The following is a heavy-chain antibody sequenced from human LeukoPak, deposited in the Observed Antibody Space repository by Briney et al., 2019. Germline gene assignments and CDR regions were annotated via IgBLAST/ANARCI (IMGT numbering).Heavy chain of an antibody. CDR3: ARVSCSGGSCYLGHFDY. V-gene: IGHV4-39*07. CDR2: IYYSGST. CDR1: GGSISSSSYY. Sequence: SETLSLTCTVSGGSISSSSYYWGWIRQPPGKGLEWIGSIYYSGSTYYNPSLKSRVTISVDTSKNQFSLKLSSVTAADTAVYYCARVSCSGGSCYLGHFDYWGQGTLVTVSS. D-gene: IGHD2-15*01. J-gene: IGHJ4*02.